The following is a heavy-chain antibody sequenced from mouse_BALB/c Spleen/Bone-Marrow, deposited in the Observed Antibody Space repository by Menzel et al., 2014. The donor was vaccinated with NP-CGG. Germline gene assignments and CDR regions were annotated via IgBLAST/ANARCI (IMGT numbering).Heavy chain of an antibody. D-gene: IGHD2-4*01. CDR1: GFNIKDTY. CDR2: IDPANGNT. Sequence: VQLKQSGAELVKPGASVKLSCTASGFNIKDTYMHWVKQRPEQGLEWIGRIDPANGNTKYDPKFQGKDTITADTSSNTSNLQLSSLTSEDTAVYYCAMITTGAWFAYWGQGTLVTVSA. V-gene: IGHV14-3*02. J-gene: IGHJ3*01. CDR3: AMITTGAWFAY.